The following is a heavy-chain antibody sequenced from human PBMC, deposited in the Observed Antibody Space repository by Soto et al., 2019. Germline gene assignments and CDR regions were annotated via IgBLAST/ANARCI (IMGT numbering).Heavy chain of an antibody. CDR3: AREGGGIAVAGTRSYGMDV. CDR2: IYYSGST. J-gene: IGHJ6*02. D-gene: IGHD6-19*01. CDR1: GGSISSYY. Sequence: SETLSLTCTVSGGSISSYYWSWIRQPPGKGLEWIGYIYYSGSTNYNPSLKSRVTISVDTSKNQFSLKLSSVTAADTAVYYCAREGGGIAVAGTRSYGMDVWGQGTTVTVSS. V-gene: IGHV4-59*01.